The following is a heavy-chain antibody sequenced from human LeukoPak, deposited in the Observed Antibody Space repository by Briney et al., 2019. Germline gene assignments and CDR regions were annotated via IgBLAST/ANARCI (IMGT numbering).Heavy chain of an antibody. CDR2: INPSGGST. J-gene: IGHJ4*02. V-gene: IGHV1-46*01. CDR1: GYTFTSYY. D-gene: IGHD6-13*01. CDR3: ASGYSSSWYGTRFDY. Sequence: GAPVKLSCKASGYTFTSYYMHWVRQAPGQGLEWMGIINPSGGSTNYAQKLQGRVTMTTDTSTSTAYMELRSLRSDDTAVYYCASGYSSSWYGTRFDYWGQGTLVTVSS.